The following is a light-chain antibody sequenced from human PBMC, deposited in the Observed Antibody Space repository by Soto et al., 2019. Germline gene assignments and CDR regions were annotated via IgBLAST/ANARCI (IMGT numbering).Light chain of an antibody. CDR1: QSVSSSY. Sequence: EIVLTQSPGTLSLSPGERATLSCRASQSVSSSYLAWYQQKPGQTPRLLIYGASSRATGIPDRFSGSGSGTDFTLTISRLEPEDFAVYYCQQYGSSLLFTFGPGTKVDI. CDR3: QQYGSSLLFT. J-gene: IGKJ3*01. V-gene: IGKV3-20*01. CDR2: GAS.